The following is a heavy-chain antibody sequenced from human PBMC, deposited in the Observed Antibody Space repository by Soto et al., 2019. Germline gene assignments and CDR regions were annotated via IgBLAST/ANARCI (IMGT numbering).Heavy chain of an antibody. CDR3: AKERGPESSATIVGDV. D-gene: IGHD2-21*01. J-gene: IGHJ3*01. Sequence: GESLKISCVGSGFTFSNSEINWVRQAPGKGLEWISYIRHSAHIYYADAVKGRFTIYRDNAKNSVYLQMNSLRVEDTAVYYCAKERGPESSATIVGDVWGQGILVTVSS. V-gene: IGHV3-48*03. CDR2: IRHSAHI. CDR1: GFTFSNSE.